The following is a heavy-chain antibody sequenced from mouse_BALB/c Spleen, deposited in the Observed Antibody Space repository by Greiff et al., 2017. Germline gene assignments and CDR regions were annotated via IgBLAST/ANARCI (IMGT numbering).Heavy chain of an antibody. V-gene: IGHV14-3*02. Sequence: EVQLQQSGAELVKPGASVKLSCTASGFNIKDTYMHWVKQRPEQGLEWIGRIDPANGNTKYDPKFQGKATITADTSSNTAYLQLSSLTSEDTAVYYCAGYGNYAWFAYWGQGTLVTVSA. CDR3: AGYGNYAWFAY. J-gene: IGHJ3*01. D-gene: IGHD2-1*01. CDR1: GFNIKDTY. CDR2: IDPANGNT.